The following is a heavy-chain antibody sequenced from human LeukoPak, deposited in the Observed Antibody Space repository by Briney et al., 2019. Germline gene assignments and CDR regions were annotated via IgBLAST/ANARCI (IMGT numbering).Heavy chain of an antibody. CDR2: ISYDGSNK. V-gene: IGHV3-30*04. D-gene: IGHD4-17*01. Sequence: PGGSLRLSCAASGFTFSSYAMHWVRQAPGKGLEGVAVISYDGSNKYYADSVKGRFTISRDNSKNTLYLQMNSLRAEDTAVYYCARPLVAYGDQWFDPWGQGTLVTVSS. J-gene: IGHJ5*02. CDR1: GFTFSSYA. CDR3: ARPLVAYGDQWFDP.